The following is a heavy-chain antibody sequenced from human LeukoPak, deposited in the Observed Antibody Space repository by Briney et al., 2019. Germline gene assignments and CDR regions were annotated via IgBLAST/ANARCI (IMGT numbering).Heavy chain of an antibody. CDR1: GFTFTSYG. Sequence: GGSLRLSCAASGFTFTSYGMHWVRQAPGKGLEGVAVICYDGSDKKYADTVEGRFSISRDTSKNTLYLQMNSLRADDTAVYYCARGVPIPATHPIDYWGQGSLVTVSS. D-gene: IGHD3-10*01. CDR3: ARGVPIPATHPIDY. J-gene: IGHJ4*02. CDR2: ICYDGSDK. V-gene: IGHV3-33*03.